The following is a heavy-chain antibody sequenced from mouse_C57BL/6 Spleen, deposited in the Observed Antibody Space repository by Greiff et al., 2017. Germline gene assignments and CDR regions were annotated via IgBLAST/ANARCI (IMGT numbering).Heavy chain of an antibody. V-gene: IGHV1-55*01. D-gene: IGHD2-3*01. CDR3: ARKAQIYDGTPWFAG. CDR2: IYPGSGST. CDR1: GYTFTSYW. J-gene: IGHJ3*01. Sequence: VQLQQPGAELVKPGASVKMSCKASGYTFTSYWITWVKQRPGQGLEWIGDIYPGSGSTNYNEKFKSKATLTVDTSASTAYMQLSSLTSEDSAVYYCARKAQIYDGTPWFAGWGQGTLGTVSA.